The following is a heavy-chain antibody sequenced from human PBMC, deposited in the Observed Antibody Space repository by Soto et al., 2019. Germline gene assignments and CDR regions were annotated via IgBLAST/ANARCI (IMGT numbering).Heavy chain of an antibody. D-gene: IGHD2-2*01. CDR1: GGSINSGRYS. V-gene: IGHV4-30-2*03. Sequence: PSETLSLTCTVSGGSINSGRYSWTWIRQPPGAGLEWIGHMYHTGTTYYNPSLKSRVTISGDTSKNQFSLKLSSVTAADTAVFYCARLIHCKTTSCYFDYWGQGTLVTVSS. CDR3: ARLIHCKTTSCYFDY. J-gene: IGHJ4*02. CDR2: MYHTGTT.